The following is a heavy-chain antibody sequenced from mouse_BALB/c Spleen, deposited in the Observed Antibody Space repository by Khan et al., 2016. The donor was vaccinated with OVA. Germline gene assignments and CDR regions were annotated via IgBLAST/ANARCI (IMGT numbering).Heavy chain of an antibody. D-gene: IGHD1-1*01. V-gene: IGHV3-2*02. Sequence: EVQLVETGPGLVKPSQSLSLTCTVTGYSITSGYAWNWIRQFPGNKLEWMGYISYSGVTSYTPSLKSRISITRDTSKNQFFLQLNSVTTEDTATYYCARGNYYGYYCDYWGQGTTLTVSS. CDR1: GYSITSGYA. CDR2: ISYSGVT. CDR3: ARGNYYGYYCDY. J-gene: IGHJ2*01.